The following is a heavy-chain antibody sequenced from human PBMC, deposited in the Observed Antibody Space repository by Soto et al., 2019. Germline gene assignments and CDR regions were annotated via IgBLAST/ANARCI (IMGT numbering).Heavy chain of an antibody. Sequence: QVRLVESGGGVVQPGRSLRLSCTASGFSFSSYAMYWFRQPPGKGLEWVAVISHDGINKHYADSVKGRVTVSRDNSNHSLDLQLNSLRGEDTAMYYCARDMYSSDYFVKWFEPWGQGTLGTFSS. CDR1: GFSFSSYA. D-gene: IGHD6-19*01. V-gene: IGHV3-30-3*01. CDR2: ISHDGINK. CDR3: ARDMYSSDYFVKWFEP. J-gene: IGHJ5*02.